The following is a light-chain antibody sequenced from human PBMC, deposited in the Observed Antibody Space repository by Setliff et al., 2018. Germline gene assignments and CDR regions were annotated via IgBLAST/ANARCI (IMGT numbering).Light chain of an antibody. CDR1: YSDIGGHDR. CDR2: GVF. V-gene: IGLV2-18*02. CDR3: SSHTTSSTWV. Sequence: QSALTQPPSVSGSPGQSVTISCTGTYSDIGGHDRVSWYQQPPGAAPKLIIYGVFHRPSGVPVRFSGSKSGTTASLTISGLQAEDEADYYCSSHTTSSTWVFGGGTKVTVL. J-gene: IGLJ3*02.